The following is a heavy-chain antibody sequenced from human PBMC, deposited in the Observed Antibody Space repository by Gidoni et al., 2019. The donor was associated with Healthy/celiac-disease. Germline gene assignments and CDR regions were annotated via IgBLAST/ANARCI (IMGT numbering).Heavy chain of an antibody. D-gene: IGHD3-10*01. J-gene: IGHJ4*02. CDR2: MNPNSGNT. CDR1: GYTFTSYD. Sequence: QVQLVQSGAEVKKPGASVKVSCKASGYTFTSYDINWVRQATGQGLEWMGWMNPNSGNTGYAQKFQGRVTMTRNTSISTAYMELSSLRSADTAVYYCAVLWFGELSFVLDYWGQGTLVTVSS. V-gene: IGHV1-8*01. CDR3: AVLWFGELSFVLDY.